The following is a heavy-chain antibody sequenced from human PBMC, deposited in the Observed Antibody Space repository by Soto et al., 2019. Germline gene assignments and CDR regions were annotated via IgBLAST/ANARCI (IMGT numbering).Heavy chain of an antibody. D-gene: IGHD6-13*01. CDR3: ARDGDIAAAGTEDYYFDY. Sequence: QVQLVESGGGVVQPGRSLRLSCAASGFTFSSYAMHWVRQAPGKGLEWVAVISYDGSNKYYADSVKGRFTISRDNSKKTLYQQMNSLRAEDTAVYYCARDGDIAAAGTEDYYFDYWGQGTLVTVSS. CDR2: ISYDGSNK. J-gene: IGHJ4*02. V-gene: IGHV3-30-3*01. CDR1: GFTFSSYA.